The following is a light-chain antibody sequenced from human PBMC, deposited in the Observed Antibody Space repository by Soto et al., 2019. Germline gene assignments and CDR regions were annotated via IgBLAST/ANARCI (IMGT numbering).Light chain of an antibody. Sequence: EIVLTQSPGTLSLSPGERATLSCRAIQSVSSSYLAWYQHKPGQAPRLLIYRASNRAAGIPDRFSGSGSGTDFTLTISRLEPEDFAVYYCQQSGTFGQGTKV. V-gene: IGKV3-20*01. J-gene: IGKJ1*01. CDR3: QQSGT. CDR2: RAS. CDR1: QSVSSSY.